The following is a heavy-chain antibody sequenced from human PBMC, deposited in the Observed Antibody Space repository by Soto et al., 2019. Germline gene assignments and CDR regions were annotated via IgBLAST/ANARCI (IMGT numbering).Heavy chain of an antibody. Sequence: QVQLQQWGAGLLKPSETLSLTCAVYGGSFSGYYWSWIRQPPGKGLEWIGEINHSGSTNYSPSLKSRVTISVDTSKNQFSLKLSSVTAADTAVYYCARAGNLKYYDILTGYYTPAEYFQHWGQGTLVTVSS. CDR1: GGSFSGYY. CDR2: INHSGST. CDR3: ARAGNLKYYDILTGYYTPAEYFQH. D-gene: IGHD3-9*01. V-gene: IGHV4-34*01. J-gene: IGHJ1*01.